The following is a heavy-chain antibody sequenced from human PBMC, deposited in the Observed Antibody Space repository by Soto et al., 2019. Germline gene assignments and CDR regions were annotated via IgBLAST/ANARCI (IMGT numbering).Heavy chain of an antibody. Sequence: PWGSLRLSCAASGFTFSAYGMHWVRQAPGKGLEWVAVISYDGSNKYYADSVKGRLTISRDNSKNTLYLQMNSLRAEDTAVYYCAKDLLSSGNYYFEYWGQGTLVTVSS. CDR1: GFTFSAYG. D-gene: IGHD3-22*01. J-gene: IGHJ4*02. CDR3: AKDLLSSGNYYFEY. CDR2: ISYDGSNK. V-gene: IGHV3-30*18.